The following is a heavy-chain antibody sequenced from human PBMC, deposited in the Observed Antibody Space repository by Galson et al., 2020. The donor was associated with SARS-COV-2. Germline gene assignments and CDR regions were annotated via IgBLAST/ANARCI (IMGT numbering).Heavy chain of an antibody. V-gene: IGHV4-39*01. CDR1: GGSISSSSYY. D-gene: IGHD3-22*01. CDR2: VSYSGSI. CDR3: ARPKPHPSLYSSGPLGYYGMDV. J-gene: IGHJ6*02. Sequence: ETLSLTCYVSGGSISSSSYYWGWIRQPPGKGLEWIGSVSYSGSIYYNPSLKSRVTISVDTSKNQFSLKLNSVTAADTAVYYCARPKPHPSLYSSGPLGYYGMDVWGQGTTVTVSS.